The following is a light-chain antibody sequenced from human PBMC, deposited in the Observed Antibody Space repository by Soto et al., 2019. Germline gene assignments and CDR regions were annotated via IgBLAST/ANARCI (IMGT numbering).Light chain of an antibody. V-gene: IGKV1-39*01. CDR3: QQSYSPPRT. CDR2: AAS. CDR1: QSVRTH. Sequence: DIQMTQSPSSLSASIGDRVTITCRASQSVRTHLNWYHQKPGKAPELLISAASSLQAGVPSRFSGSGSGTDFTLTSSSLHPEDFGDYYCQQSYSPPRTFGQGTNLEIK. J-gene: IGKJ2*01.